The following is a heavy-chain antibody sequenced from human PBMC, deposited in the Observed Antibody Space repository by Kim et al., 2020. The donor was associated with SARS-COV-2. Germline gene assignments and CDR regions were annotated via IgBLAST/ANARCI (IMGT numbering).Heavy chain of an antibody. CDR3: ARSPGQRTIFDY. D-gene: IGHD3-3*01. J-gene: IGHJ4*02. V-gene: IGHV3-53*01. Sequence: ADSVKGRFTVSRDNSKNTLYLQKNSLRVDDTAVYYCARSPGQRTIFDYWGQGTLVTVSS.